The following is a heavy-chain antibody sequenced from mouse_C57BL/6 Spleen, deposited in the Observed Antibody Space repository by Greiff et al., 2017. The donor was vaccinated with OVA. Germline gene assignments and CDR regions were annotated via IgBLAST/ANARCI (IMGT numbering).Heavy chain of an antibody. J-gene: IGHJ3*01. Sequence: EVHLVESGGGLVKPGGSLKLSCAASGFTFSSYAMSWVRQTPEKRLEWVATISDGGSYTYYPDNVKGRFTISRDNAKNNLYLQMSHLKSEDTAMYYCARASFAYWGQGTLVTVSA. CDR3: ARASFAY. CDR1: GFTFSSYA. CDR2: ISDGGSYT. V-gene: IGHV5-4*01.